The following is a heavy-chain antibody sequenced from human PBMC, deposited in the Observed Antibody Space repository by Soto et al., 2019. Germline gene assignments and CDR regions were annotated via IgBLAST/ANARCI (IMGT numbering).Heavy chain of an antibody. CDR1: GGTFSSYT. Sequence: QVQLVQSGAEVKKPGSSVTVSCKASGGTFSSYTISWVRQAPGQGLEWMAGISPIFGTPIYAQKFQDRVXXXXXXXXXXAYMEMNRLTSEDTAVYYCARVVVGSRLSLDYWGQGTLVTISS. D-gene: IGHD1-26*01. CDR3: ARVVVGSRLSLDY. CDR2: ISPIFGTP. V-gene: IGHV1-69*01. J-gene: IGHJ4*02.